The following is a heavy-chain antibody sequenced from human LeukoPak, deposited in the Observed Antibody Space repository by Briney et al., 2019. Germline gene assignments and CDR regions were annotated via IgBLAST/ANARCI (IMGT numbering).Heavy chain of an antibody. CDR3: ATDIPETAAFDY. D-gene: IGHD1-1*01. CDR2: IVGSSSNM. J-gene: IGHJ4*02. CDR1: GFSFSTYS. V-gene: IGHV3-48*04. Sequence: GGSLRLSCTASGFSFSTYSMNWVRQAPGKGLGWVSYIVGSSSNMYYADSVKGRFTISRDDAKNSLYLQMGSLRAEDTAVYYCATDIPETAAFDYWGQGTLVTVSS.